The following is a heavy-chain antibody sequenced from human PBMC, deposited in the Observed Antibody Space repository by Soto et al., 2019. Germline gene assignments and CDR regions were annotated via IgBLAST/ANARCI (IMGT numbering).Heavy chain of an antibody. CDR3: ARGDYDSSGPQGYFDY. V-gene: IGHV5-51*01. CDR2: IYPGDSDT. D-gene: IGHD3-22*01. CDR1: GYSFTSYW. Sequence: PGESLKISCKGSGYSFTSYWIGWVRQMPGKGLEWMGIIYPGDSDTRYSPSFQGQVTISADKSISTAYLQWSSLKASDTAMYYCARGDYDSSGPQGYFDYWGQGTLVTVSS. J-gene: IGHJ4*02.